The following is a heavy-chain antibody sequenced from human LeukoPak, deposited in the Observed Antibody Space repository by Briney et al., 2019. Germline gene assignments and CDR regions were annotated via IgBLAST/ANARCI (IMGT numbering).Heavy chain of an antibody. V-gene: IGHV4-30-4*01. J-gene: IGHJ5*02. CDR2: IYYSGST. D-gene: IGHD3-10*01. CDR1: GGSISSGNYY. Sequence: SETLSLTCAVYGGSISSGNYYWSWIRQPPGKGLEWIGYIYYSGSTYYNPSLKSRLTISVDTSKNQFSLKLRSVTAADTAVYYCARGSAMVRGVISPDWFDPWGQGTLVTVSS. CDR3: ARGSAMVRGVISPDWFDP.